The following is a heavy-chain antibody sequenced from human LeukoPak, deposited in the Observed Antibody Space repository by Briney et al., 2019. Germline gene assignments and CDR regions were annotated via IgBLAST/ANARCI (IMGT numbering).Heavy chain of an antibody. V-gene: IGHV5-51*01. J-gene: IGHJ4*02. D-gene: IGHD3-22*01. CDR2: IYPGDSDT. CDR3: ARLYDSSGYLGDY. Sequence: GESLKISCKGSGYSFTSYWIGWVRQMPGKGLEWMGTIYPGDSDTRYSPSFQGQVTISADKSINTAYLQWSSLKASDTAMYYCARLYDSSGYLGDYWGQGTLVTVSS. CDR1: GYSFTSYW.